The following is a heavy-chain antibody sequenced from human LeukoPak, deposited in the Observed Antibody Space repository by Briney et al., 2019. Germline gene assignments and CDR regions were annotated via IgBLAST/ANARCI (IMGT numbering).Heavy chain of an antibody. V-gene: IGHV4-61*02. CDR2: IYTSGST. CDR1: GGSISSGSYY. J-gene: IGHJ5*02. CDR3: ARVDYYGSGGDGWFDP. D-gene: IGHD3-10*01. Sequence: PSETLSLTCTVSGGSISSGSYYWSRIRQPAGKGLEWIGRIYTSGSTNYNPSLKSRVTISVDTSKNQFSLKLSSVTAADTAVYYCARVDYYGSGGDGWFDPWGQGTLVTVSS.